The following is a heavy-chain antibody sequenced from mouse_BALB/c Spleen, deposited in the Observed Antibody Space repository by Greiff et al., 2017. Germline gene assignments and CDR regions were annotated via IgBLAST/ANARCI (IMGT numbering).Heavy chain of an antibody. J-gene: IGHJ3*01. CDR3: TSPVTTGPFAY. CDR1: GYTFTDYE. Sequence: VKLQQSGAELVRPGASVTLSCKASGYTFTDYEMHWVKQTPVHGLEWIGAIDPETGGTAYNQKFKGKATLTADKSSSTAYMELRSLTSEDSAVYYCTSPVTTGPFAYWGQGTLVTVSA. V-gene: IGHV1-15*01. D-gene: IGHD1-1*01. CDR2: IDPETGGT.